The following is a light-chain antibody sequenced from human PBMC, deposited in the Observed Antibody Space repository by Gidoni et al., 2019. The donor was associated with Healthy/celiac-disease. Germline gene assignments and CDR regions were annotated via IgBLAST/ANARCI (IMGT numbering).Light chain of an antibody. CDR2: GAS. Sequence: EIVLTQSPGTLSLSPGERATLACGASQSVSSSYLAWYQQKPGQAPRLLIYGASSRATGIPERFSGSGSGTDFTLTISRLEPEDFAVYYCQQYGSSPPGTFGQGTKVEIK. J-gene: IGKJ1*01. V-gene: IGKV3-20*01. CDR1: QSVSSSY. CDR3: QQYGSSPPGT.